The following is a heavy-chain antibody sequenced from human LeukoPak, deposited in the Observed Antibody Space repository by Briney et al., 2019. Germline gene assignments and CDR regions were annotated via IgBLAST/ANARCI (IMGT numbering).Heavy chain of an antibody. Sequence: GGSLRLSCAASGFTFSDHYMDWVCQAPGKGLEWVGRTRNKANSYTTEYAASVKGRFTISRDDSKNSLYLQMNSLKTEDTAVYYCASLYGSGKRWVDPWGQGTLVTVSS. V-gene: IGHV3-72*01. J-gene: IGHJ5*02. CDR2: TRNKANSYTT. D-gene: IGHD3-10*01. CDR1: GFTFSDHY. CDR3: ASLYGSGKRWVDP.